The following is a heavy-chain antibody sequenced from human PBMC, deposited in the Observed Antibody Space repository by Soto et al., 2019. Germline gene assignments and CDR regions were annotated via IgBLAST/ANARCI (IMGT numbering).Heavy chain of an antibody. CDR1: GFTFSSYA. Sequence: GGSLRLSCAASGFTFSSYAMSWVRQAPGKGLEWVSAISGSGGSTYYADPVKGRFTISRDNSKNTLYLQVNSLRAEDTAVYYCAKDLSLNPHYDFWSGYYYYYGMDGWGQGTTVTVSS. J-gene: IGHJ6*02. CDR3: AKDLSLNPHYDFWSGYYYYYGMDG. CDR2: ISGSGGST. V-gene: IGHV3-23*01. D-gene: IGHD3-3*01.